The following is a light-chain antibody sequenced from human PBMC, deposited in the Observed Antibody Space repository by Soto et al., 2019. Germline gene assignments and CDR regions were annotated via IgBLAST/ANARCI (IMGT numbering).Light chain of an antibody. J-gene: IGKJ5*01. CDR1: QSVSSY. CDR2: ETS. Sequence: EIVLTQSPATLSLSPGERATLSCRASQSVSSYLAWYQQKPGQAPRLLIYETSNRATGIPARFSGSASGTDFTLTINRLEPEDFAVYYCQLYGISPHFGQGTRLEIK. V-gene: IGKV3-11*01. CDR3: QLYGISPH.